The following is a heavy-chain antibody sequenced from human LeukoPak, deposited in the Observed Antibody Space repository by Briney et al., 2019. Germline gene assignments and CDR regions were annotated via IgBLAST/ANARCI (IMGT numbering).Heavy chain of an antibody. CDR3: ARRTSYYYGSGSHFDY. CDR2: IYYSGST. CDR1: GGSISSSSYC. V-gene: IGHV4-39*01. D-gene: IGHD3-10*01. Sequence: SETLSLTCTVSGGSISSSSYCWGWIRQPPGTGLEWIGTIYYSGSTYYNPSLKSRVTISVDTSKNQFSLKLSSVTAADTAVYYCARRTSYYYGSGSHFDYWGQGTLVTVSS. J-gene: IGHJ4*02.